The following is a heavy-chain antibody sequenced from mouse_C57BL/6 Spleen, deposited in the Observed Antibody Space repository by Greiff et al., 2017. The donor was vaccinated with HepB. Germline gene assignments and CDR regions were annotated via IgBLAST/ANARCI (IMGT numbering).Heavy chain of an antibody. CDR2: ISGGGGNT. Sequence: EVKLMESGGGLVKPGGSLKLSCAASGFTFSSDTMSWVRQTPEKRLEWVATISGGGGNTYYPDSVKGRFTISRDNDKNTLYLQMSSLRSVDTALYYCARQNGNYGFAYWGQGTLVTVSS. D-gene: IGHD2-1*01. V-gene: IGHV5-9*01. CDR1: GFTFSSDT. J-gene: IGHJ3*01. CDR3: ARQNGNYGFAY.